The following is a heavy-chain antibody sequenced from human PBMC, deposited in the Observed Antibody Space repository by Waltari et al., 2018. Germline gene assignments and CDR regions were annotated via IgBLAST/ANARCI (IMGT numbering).Heavy chain of an antibody. CDR2: VYQSGDT. J-gene: IGHJ2*01. V-gene: IGHV4-30-2*04. D-gene: IGHD6-13*01. CDR1: Y. Sequence: YWTWIRQPPGGGLEWIGYVYQSGDTLFNPSLKTRASMTVDTSLNRFYLNLSSMTAADTAMYYCARFPRIARSWYFDLWGRGTLVTVSS. CDR3: ARFPRIARSWYFDL.